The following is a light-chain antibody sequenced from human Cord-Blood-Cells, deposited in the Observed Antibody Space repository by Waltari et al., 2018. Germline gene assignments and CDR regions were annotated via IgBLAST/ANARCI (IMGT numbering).Light chain of an antibody. Sequence: QSALTQPASVSGSPGQTITISSNGTNSDVGSYNLLSWYQQHPGKAPKLIIYDGSKLPSGVSNRFSGFKSGKTASLTIAGLQSEDEAYYYCCSYAGSSTVVFGGGTKLTVL. CDR1: NSDVGSYNL. CDR3: CSYAGSSTVV. V-gene: IGLV2-23*01. J-gene: IGLJ2*01. CDR2: DGS.